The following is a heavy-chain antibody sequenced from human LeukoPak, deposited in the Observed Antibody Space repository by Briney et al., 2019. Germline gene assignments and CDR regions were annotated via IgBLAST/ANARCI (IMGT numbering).Heavy chain of an antibody. CDR2: ISGSGGST. Sequence: GGSLRLSCAASGFTFSSYAMSWVRQAPGKGLEWVSAISGSGGSTYYADSVKGRFTISRDNSKNTLYLQMNSLRAEDTAVYYCAKGLHCGGNQKRYYGMDVWGQGTTVTVSS. V-gene: IGHV3-23*01. CDR3: AKGLHCGGNQKRYYGMDV. CDR1: GFTFSSYA. D-gene: IGHD4-23*01. J-gene: IGHJ6*02.